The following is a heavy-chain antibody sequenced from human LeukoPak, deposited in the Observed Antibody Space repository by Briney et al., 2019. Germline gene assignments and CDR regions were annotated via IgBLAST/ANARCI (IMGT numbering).Heavy chain of an antibody. V-gene: IGHV3-74*01. Sequence: GGSLRLSCAASGFTFSSYWMHWVRQATGKGLVWVSRINSDGSSTSYADSVKGRFTISRDNAKNTLYLQMNSLRAEDTAVYYCARGDYGDLLDYWGQGTLVTVSS. CDR3: ARGDYGDLLDY. J-gene: IGHJ4*02. D-gene: IGHD4-17*01. CDR1: GFTFSSYW. CDR2: INSDGSST.